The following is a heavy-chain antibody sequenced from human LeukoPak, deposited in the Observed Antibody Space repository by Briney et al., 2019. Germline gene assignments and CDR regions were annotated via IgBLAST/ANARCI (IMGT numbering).Heavy chain of an antibody. V-gene: IGHV3-66*01. D-gene: IGHD1-26*01. CDR3: ARAPIVGHFDY. Sequence: PGRSLRLSCAASGFTVSSNYMNWVRQAPGKGLEWVSVIYSGGSTYYADSVKGRYIISRDNSKNTLYLQMNSLRAEDTAVYYCARAPIVGHFDYWGQGTLVIVSS. CDR1: GFTVSSNY. CDR2: IYSGGST. J-gene: IGHJ4*02.